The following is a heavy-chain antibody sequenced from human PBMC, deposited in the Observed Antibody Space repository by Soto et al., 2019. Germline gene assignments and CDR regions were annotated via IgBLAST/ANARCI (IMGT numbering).Heavy chain of an antibody. D-gene: IGHD6-6*01. V-gene: IGHV4-31*11. Sequence: SETLSLTCAVSGDSISKSGYYWSWIRQNQGKALEWIGYIYYSGNTYYNPSLKSRVTISVDTSKNQFSLKLNSVTAADTAVYFCASYGQLVQSFDYWGQGTLVTVSS. CDR1: GDSISKSGYY. CDR2: IYYSGNT. CDR3: ASYGQLVQSFDY. J-gene: IGHJ4*02.